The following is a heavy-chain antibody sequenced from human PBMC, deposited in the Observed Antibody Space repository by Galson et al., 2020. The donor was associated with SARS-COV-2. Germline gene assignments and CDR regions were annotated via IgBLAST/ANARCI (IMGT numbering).Heavy chain of an antibody. J-gene: IGHJ6*02. D-gene: IGHD4-17*01. CDR2: INHSGST. CDR1: GGSFSGYY. Sequence: SETLSLTCAVYGGSFSGYYWSWIRQPPGKGLEWIGAINHSGSTNYNPSLKSRVTISVDTSKNQFSLKLSSVTAADTAVYYCARGELGYGDYLGDYYYYGMDVWGQGTTVTVSS. V-gene: IGHV4-34*01. CDR3: ARGELGYGDYLGDYYYYGMDV.